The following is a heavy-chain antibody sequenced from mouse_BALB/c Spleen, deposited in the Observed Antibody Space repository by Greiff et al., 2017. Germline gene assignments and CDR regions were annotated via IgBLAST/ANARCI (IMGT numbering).Heavy chain of an antibody. CDR1: GFNIKDYY. V-gene: IGHV14-1*02. J-gene: IGHJ3*01. CDR3: ASIYDGFFAY. Sequence: EVQLQQSGAELVRSGASVKLSCTASGFNIKDYYMHWVKQRPEQGLEWIGWIDPENGNTKYDPKFQGKATITADTSSNTAYLQLSSLTSEDTAVYYCASIYDGFFAYWGQGTLVTVSA. CDR2: IDPENGNT. D-gene: IGHD2-3*01.